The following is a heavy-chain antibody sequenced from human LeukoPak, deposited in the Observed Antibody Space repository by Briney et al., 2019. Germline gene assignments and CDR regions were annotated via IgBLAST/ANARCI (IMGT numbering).Heavy chain of an antibody. Sequence: PSETLSLTCAVYGGSFSGYYWSWIRQPPGKGLEWVGEINHSGSTNYNPSLKSRVTISVDTSKNQFSLKLSSVTAAETAVYYCARAAHCSSTSCYTYAEYYYYYYMDVWGKGTTVTVSS. V-gene: IGHV4-34*01. CDR1: GGSFSGYY. D-gene: IGHD2-2*02. J-gene: IGHJ6*03. CDR2: INHSGST. CDR3: ARAAHCSSTSCYTYAEYYYYYYMDV.